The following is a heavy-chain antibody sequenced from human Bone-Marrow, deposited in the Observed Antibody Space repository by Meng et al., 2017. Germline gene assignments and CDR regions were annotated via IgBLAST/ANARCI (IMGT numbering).Heavy chain of an antibody. CDR1: GGTFSSYA. CDR3: ARDNCSGGSCSNWFDP. D-gene: IGHD2-15*01. CDR2: IIPILGIA. Sequence: SVKVSCKASGGTFSSYAISWVRQAPGQGLEWMGRIIPILGIANYAQKFQGRVTITADKSTSTAYMELSSLRSEDTAVYYCARDNCSGGSCSNWFDPWGQGTLVTVSS. J-gene: IGHJ5*02. V-gene: IGHV1-69*04.